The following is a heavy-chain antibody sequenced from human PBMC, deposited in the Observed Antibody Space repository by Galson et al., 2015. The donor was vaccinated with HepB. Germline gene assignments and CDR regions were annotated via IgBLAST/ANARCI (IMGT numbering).Heavy chain of an antibody. V-gene: IGHV4-30-4*07. J-gene: IGHJ4*02. Sequence: TLSLTCAVSGGSISSGGYSWTWIRQPPGKGLEWIGYIYYSGSTYYNPSLKSRVSLSVDTSKNQISLKLSSVTAADTAGYYCARGRRGYYYGSGSHPLPYDYWGQGTLVTVSS. CDR3: ARGRRGYYYGSGSHPLPYDY. CDR1: GGSISSGGYS. D-gene: IGHD3-10*01. CDR2: IYYSGST.